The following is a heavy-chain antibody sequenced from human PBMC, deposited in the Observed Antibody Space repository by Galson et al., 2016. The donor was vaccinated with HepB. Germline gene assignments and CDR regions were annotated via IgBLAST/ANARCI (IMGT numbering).Heavy chain of an antibody. CDR3: ARSYDSSGYYLLTYGMDV. J-gene: IGHJ6*02. V-gene: IGHV3-30*04. CDR2: ISYDGSNK. Sequence: SLRLSCAASGFNFRSYAIHWVRQAPGKGPEWVAVISYDGSNKYYADSVKGRFTISRDNSKNTLYLQMNGLSAEDTAVFYCARSYDSSGYYLLTYGMDVWGQGTTVTVSS. CDR1: GFNFRSYA. D-gene: IGHD3-22*01.